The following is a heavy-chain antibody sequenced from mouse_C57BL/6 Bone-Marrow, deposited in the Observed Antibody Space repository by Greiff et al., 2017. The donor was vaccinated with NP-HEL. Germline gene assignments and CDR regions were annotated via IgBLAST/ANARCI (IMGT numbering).Heavy chain of an antibody. D-gene: IGHD1-1*01. CDR2: IYPGSGST. Sequence: QVQLQQSGAELVKPGASVKMSCKASGYTFTSYWITWVKQRPGQGLEWIGDIYPGSGSTNYNEKFKSKATLTVDTSSSTAYMQLSSLTSEDSAVYYCARRSLLLRSPWFAYWGQGTLVTVSA. CDR1: GYTFTSYW. CDR3: ARRSLLLRSPWFAY. V-gene: IGHV1-55*01. J-gene: IGHJ3*01.